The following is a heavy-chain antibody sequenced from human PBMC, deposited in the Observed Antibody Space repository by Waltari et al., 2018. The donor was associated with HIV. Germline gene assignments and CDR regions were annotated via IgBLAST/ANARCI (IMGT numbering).Heavy chain of an antibody. CDR1: GFNLTDYH. CDR3: AKEDYPSDGKYFGMDV. V-gene: IGHV1-46*01. D-gene: IGHD4-17*01. CDR2: INPGGGNT. J-gene: IGHJ6*02. Sequence: QVHLVQSGAEVKKPGASVRVSCKASGFNLTDYHMHWVRQTPGQGLEWMGTINPGGGNTHYRQHFQGRVTMTRDTSTRTVYMELSGLRSEDTAVYYCAKEDYPSDGKYFGMDVWGQGTTVTVSS.